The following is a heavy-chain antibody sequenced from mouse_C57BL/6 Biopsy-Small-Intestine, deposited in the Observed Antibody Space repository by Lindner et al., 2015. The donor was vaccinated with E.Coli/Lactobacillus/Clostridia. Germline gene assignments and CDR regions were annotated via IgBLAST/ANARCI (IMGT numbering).Heavy chain of an antibody. D-gene: IGHD2-5*01. J-gene: IGHJ4*01. V-gene: IGHV1-47*01. CDR2: FHPYNDDT. CDR1: GYTFTTYP. Sequence: VQLQESGAELVKPGASVKMSCKASGYTFTTYPIEWTKQNHGKSLEWIGNFHPYNDDTKYNEKFKGKATLTVETSSSTVYLELSRLTSDDSAIYYCARGSNYDYAMDYWGQGTSVTVSS. CDR3: ARGSNYDYAMDY.